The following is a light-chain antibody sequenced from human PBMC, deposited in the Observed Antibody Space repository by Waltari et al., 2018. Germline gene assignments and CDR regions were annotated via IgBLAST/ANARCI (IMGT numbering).Light chain of an antibody. Sequence: QSILTQPTSVSGAPGQRVTISCTGSSSNIGAGHDVHWYQAFPGTAPKRLIDGNNNRPSGVPDRFSGSKSGASASLAINGLQAEDEADYYCQSFDSNVRGGVVFGGGTKVTVL. CDR3: QSFDSNVRGGVV. CDR1: SSNIGAGHD. V-gene: IGLV1-40*01. CDR2: GNN. J-gene: IGLJ3*02.